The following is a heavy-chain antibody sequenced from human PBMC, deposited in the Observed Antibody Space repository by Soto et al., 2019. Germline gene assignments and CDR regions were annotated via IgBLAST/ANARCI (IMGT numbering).Heavy chain of an antibody. CDR1: GFTFSTYW. J-gene: IGHJ2*01. CDR2: IKHDGSEK. CDR3: ARHEGYDPNWYFEL. Sequence: GGSLSLSCACSGFTFSTYWMSWVRQAPGKGLEWVANIKHDGSEKYYVASLKGRSTISRDNAKNSLYLQMNSLRAEDTAIYYCARHEGYDPNWYFELWGRGTLVTVSS. V-gene: IGHV3-7*03. D-gene: IGHD3-16*01.